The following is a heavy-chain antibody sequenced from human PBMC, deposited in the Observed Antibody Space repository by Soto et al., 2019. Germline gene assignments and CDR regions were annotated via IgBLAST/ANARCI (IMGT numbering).Heavy chain of an antibody. CDR1: GASVSRYY. Sequence: PSETLSLTCKVSGASVSRYYWGWIRQPPGKGLEWIGHIYHSGTTNYNPSLMSRVTISVDTSKDHFSLTLSSVTAADTAVYYCARSRELTPLRPVYFDFWGQEIQVTVSS. CDR3: ARSRELTPLRPVYFDF. CDR2: IYHSGTT. D-gene: IGHD1-7*01. V-gene: IGHV4-59*02. J-gene: IGHJ4*02.